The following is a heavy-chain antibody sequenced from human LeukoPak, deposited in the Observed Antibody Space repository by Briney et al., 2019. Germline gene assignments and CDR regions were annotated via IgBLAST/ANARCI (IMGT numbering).Heavy chain of an antibody. CDR3: ARDHIVVVTDWYFDL. D-gene: IGHD2-21*02. CDR2: VGGSGDST. CDR1: GFIFSSYA. Sequence: GGSLRLSCAASGFIFSSYAINWVRQAPGKGLEWVSVVGGSGDSTYYADSVKGRFAISRDSSRNTVYLQMNSLRAEDSAIYYCARDHIVVVTDWYFDLWGRGTLVTVSS. J-gene: IGHJ2*01. V-gene: IGHV3-23*01.